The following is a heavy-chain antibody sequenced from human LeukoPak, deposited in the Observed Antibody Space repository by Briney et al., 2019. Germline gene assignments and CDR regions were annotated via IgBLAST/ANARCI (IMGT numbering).Heavy chain of an antibody. D-gene: IGHD2/OR15-2a*01. CDR1: GGSISSGSYY. CDR2: IYTSGST. Sequence: PSETLSLTCTVSGGSISSGSYYWSWIRQPAGKGLEWIGRIYTSGSTNYNPSLKSRVTISVDTSKNQFSLKLSSVTAADTVVYYCARGPYYADTPGAFDIWGQGTMVTVSS. V-gene: IGHV4-61*02. CDR3: ARGPYYADTPGAFDI. J-gene: IGHJ3*02.